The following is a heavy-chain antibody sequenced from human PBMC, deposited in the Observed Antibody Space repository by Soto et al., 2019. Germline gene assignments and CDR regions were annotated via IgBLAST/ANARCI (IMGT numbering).Heavy chain of an antibody. CDR3: ARDRTEYGGSCYGY. Sequence: EVQLVESGGGLVQPGGSLRLSCAASGFTFSSYSMNWVRQAPGKGLEWVSYISSSSSTIYYADSVKGRFTISRDNAKNSLYLQMNSLIAEDTAVYYCARDRTEYGGSCYGYWGQGTLVTVSS. CDR2: ISSSSSTI. CDR1: GFTFSSYS. V-gene: IGHV3-48*01. D-gene: IGHD2-15*01. J-gene: IGHJ4*02.